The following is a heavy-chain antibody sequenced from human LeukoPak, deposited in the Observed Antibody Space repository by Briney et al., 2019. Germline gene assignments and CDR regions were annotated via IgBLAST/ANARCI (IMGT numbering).Heavy chain of an antibody. CDR1: GFTFSSYG. D-gene: IGHD2-2*01. CDR2: IRYDGSNK. Sequence: GGSLRLSCAASGFTFSSYGMHWVRQAPGKGLEWVAFIRYDGSNKYYADSVKGRFTISRDNSKNTLYLQMNSLRAEDTAVYYCAHGAMYQLDYWGQGTLVTVSS. J-gene: IGHJ4*02. V-gene: IGHV3-30*02. CDR3: AHGAMYQLDY.